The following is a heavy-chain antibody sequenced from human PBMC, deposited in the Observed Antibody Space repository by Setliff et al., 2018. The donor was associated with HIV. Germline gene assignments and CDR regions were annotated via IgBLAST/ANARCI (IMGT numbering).Heavy chain of an antibody. D-gene: IGHD7-27*01. V-gene: IGHV3-43D*03. J-gene: IGHJ4*02. CDR3: ARGVWGGKY. CDR2: ISWDGGSS. Sequence: GGSLRLSCAASGFTFDDYAMHWVRQAPGKGLEWVSFISWDGGSSDYADSVKGRFTISRDNSKNVLYLQMNTMKAKDTAVYFCARGVWGGKYWGQGTLVTVSS. CDR1: GFTFDDYA.